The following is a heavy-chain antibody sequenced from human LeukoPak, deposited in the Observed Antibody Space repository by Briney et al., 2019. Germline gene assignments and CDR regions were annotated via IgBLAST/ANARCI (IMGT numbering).Heavy chain of an antibody. V-gene: IGHV3-23*01. Sequence: GGPLRLSCAASGFTFSSYAMSWVRQSPGKGLEWVSAISGSGGSTYYAYSLMGWFTISSVISKNTLYLQMNSLRAEDTAVYYCAKPRAIMVYADFDYWGQGTLVTVSS. CDR3: AKPRAIMVYADFDY. J-gene: IGHJ4*02. CDR2: ISGSGGST. CDR1: GFTFSSYA. D-gene: IGHD2-8*01.